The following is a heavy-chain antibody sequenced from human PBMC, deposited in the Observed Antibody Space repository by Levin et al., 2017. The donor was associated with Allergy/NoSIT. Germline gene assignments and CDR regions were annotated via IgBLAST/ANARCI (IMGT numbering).Heavy chain of an antibody. Sequence: ASVKVSCKASGGTFSSYAISWVRQAPGQGLEWMGGIIPIFGTANYAQKFQGRVTITADESTSTAYMELSSLRSEDTAVYYCARGDSSSWGDAFDIWGQGTMVTVSS. CDR1: GGTFSSYA. CDR3: ARGDSSSWGDAFDI. J-gene: IGHJ3*02. CDR2: IIPIFGTA. V-gene: IGHV1-69*13. D-gene: IGHD6-13*01.